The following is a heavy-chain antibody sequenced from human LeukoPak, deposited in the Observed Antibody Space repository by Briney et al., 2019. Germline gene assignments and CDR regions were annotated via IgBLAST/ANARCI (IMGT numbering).Heavy chain of an antibody. D-gene: IGHD3-10*01. CDR1: GGSISSYY. CDR3: ARDRGQLGRPYYYGMDV. V-gene: IGHV4-59*01. J-gene: IGHJ6*02. Sequence: SETLSLTCTVSGGSISSYYWSWIRQPPGKGLEWIGYIYFSEDTNYNPSLKSRLTISVDTSRNQFSLSLDSVTAADTAVYYCARDRGQLGRPYYYGMDVWGQGTTVTVSS. CDR2: IYFSEDT.